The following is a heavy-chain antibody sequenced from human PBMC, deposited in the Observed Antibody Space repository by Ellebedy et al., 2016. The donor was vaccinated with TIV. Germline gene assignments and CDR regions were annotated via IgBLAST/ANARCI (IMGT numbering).Heavy chain of an antibody. D-gene: IGHD5-18*01. J-gene: IGHJ4*02. V-gene: IGHV1-18*04. CDR2: IGPNNGNT. CDR1: GYTFTSYG. Sequence: AASVKVSCKASGYTFTSYGISWVRQAPGQGLEWMGWIGPNNGNTSSAHKRQGRVTMSTDTSTKTAYMELRSLISDDTAVYYSARARGYTYGYGDYWGQGTRVTVSS. CDR3: ARARGYTYGYGDY.